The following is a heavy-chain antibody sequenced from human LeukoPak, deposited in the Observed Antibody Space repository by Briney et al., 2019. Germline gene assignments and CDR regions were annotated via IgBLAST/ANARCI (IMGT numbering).Heavy chain of an antibody. CDR3: AKSSAGITWSDP. V-gene: IGHV3-30*02. CDR2: TRFDDSYK. CDR1: GFSFSSSG. J-gene: IGHJ5*02. D-gene: IGHD1-7*01. Sequence: GGSLRLSCAASGFSFSSSGMHWVRQAPGKGPEWVAFTRFDDSYKAYGNSVKGRFTISRDNSKNTLYLQMDSLRSDDTAVYYCAKSSAGITWSDPWGQGTLVIVSS.